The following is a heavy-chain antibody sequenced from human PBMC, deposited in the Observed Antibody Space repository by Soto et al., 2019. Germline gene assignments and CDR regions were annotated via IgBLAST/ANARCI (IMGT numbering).Heavy chain of an antibody. CDR1: GYTFTSYA. D-gene: IGHD6-19*01. Sequence: GASVKVSCKASGYTFTSYAMHWVRQAPGQRLEWMGWINAGNGNTKYSQKFQGRVTITRDTSASTAYMELSSLRSEDTAVYYCARVRIAVAGTVFDYWGQGTLVTVSS. V-gene: IGHV1-3*01. CDR3: ARVRIAVAGTVFDY. CDR2: INAGNGNT. J-gene: IGHJ4*02.